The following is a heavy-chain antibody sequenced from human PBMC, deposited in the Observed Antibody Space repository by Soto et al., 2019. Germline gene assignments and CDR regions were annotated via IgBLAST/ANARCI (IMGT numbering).Heavy chain of an antibody. V-gene: IGHV1-3*01. CDR3: ARVRGKEFDY. CDR2: INAGNGNT. J-gene: IGHJ4*02. Sequence: GASVKVSCKASGYTFTSYAMHWVRQAPGQRLEWMGWINAGNGNTKYSQKFQGRVTITRDTSASTAYMELSSVTAADTAVYYCARVRGKEFDYWGQGTLVTVSS. D-gene: IGHD1-1*01. CDR1: GYTFTSYA.